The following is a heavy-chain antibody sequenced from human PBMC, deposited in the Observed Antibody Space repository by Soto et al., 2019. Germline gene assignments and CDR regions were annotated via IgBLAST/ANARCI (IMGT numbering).Heavy chain of an antibody. CDR2: IYHSGST. J-gene: IGHJ4*02. D-gene: IGHD3-10*01. CDR3: ARREGDYYGSGTPFDY. Sequence: SETLSLTCAVSCGSISSSNWWSWVRQPPGKGLEWIGEIYHSGSTNYNPSLKSRVTISVDKSKNQFSLKLSSVTAADTAVYYCARREGDYYGSGTPFDYWGQGTLVTVSS. CDR1: CGSISSSNW. V-gene: IGHV4-4*02.